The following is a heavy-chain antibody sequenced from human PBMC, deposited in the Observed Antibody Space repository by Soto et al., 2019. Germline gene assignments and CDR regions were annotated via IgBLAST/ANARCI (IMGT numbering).Heavy chain of an antibody. CDR3: GRGRSGQIVVFY. CDR1: GYTFTGHY. Sequence: ASVKVSCKASGYTFTGHYIHWVRQAPEQGPEWMGEIGPEGGATRYAQRFQGRVTMTRDMSITTVYMELNNLSPDDTAVYYCGRGRSGQIVVFYWGQGTPVTAPQ. V-gene: IGHV1-2*02. J-gene: IGHJ4*02. CDR2: IGPEGGAT. D-gene: IGHD1-26*01.